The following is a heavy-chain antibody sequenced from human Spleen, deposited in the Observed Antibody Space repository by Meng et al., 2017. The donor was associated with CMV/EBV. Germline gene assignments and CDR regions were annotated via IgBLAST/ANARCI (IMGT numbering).Heavy chain of an antibody. CDR2: IYYSGST. CDR1: GGSIISSSSYY. Sequence: SETLSLTCTVSGGSIISSSSYYWGWIRQPPGKGLEWIGSIYYSGSTYHNPSLKSRVTISGDTSKNQFSLKLNSVTAADTAVYYCASVTRNWADDYWGQGTLVTVSS. V-gene: IGHV4-39*07. D-gene: IGHD2-21*02. J-gene: IGHJ4*02. CDR3: ASVTRNWADDY.